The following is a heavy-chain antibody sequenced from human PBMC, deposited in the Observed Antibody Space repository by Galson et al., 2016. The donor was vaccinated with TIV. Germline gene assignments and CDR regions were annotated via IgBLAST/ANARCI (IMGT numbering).Heavy chain of an antibody. CDR1: GYTFTYA. CDR3: ARGSRYSKGNYYYFGMDV. J-gene: IGHJ6*02. D-gene: IGHD4-11*01. CDR2: INAGNGNT. V-gene: IGHV1-3*01. Sequence: SVKVSCKASGYTFTYAMYWVRQAPGQRLEWMGWINAGNGNTKYSQKFQGRVTITRDTSASTAYLELSSLRSEDTAVYYCARGSRYSKGNYYYFGMDVWGQGTTVTVSS.